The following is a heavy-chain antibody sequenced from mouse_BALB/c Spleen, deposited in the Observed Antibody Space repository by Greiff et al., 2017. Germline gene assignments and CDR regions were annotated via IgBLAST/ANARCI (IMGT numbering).Heavy chain of an antibody. CDR1: GFNIKDYY. J-gene: IGHJ2*01. D-gene: IGHD1-2*01. V-gene: IGHV14-1*02. Sequence: EVQLHQSGAELVRPGALVKLSCKASGFNIKDYYMHWVKQRPEQGLEWIGWIDPENGNTIYDPKFQGKASITADTSSNTAYLQLSSLTSEDTAVYYCARGGTTATDYFDYWGQGTTLTVSS. CDR3: ARGGTTATDYFDY. CDR2: IDPENGNT.